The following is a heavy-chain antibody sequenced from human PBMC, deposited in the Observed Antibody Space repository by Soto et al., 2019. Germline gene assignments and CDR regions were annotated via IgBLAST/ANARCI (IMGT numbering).Heavy chain of an antibody. V-gene: IGHV1-2*02. CDR1: GYSFTGYY. CDR2: INPDSGAT. Sequence: ASVKVSCKASGYSFTGYYIHWVRQAPGQGLEWMGWINPDSGATNYAQNFQGRVTLTSDTSISTASMDLTSLTSDDTAVYYCARGDYGTGGYPFPYFDYWGQGTVGTVS. J-gene: IGHJ4*02. D-gene: IGHD2-8*02. CDR3: ARGDYGTGGYPFPYFDY.